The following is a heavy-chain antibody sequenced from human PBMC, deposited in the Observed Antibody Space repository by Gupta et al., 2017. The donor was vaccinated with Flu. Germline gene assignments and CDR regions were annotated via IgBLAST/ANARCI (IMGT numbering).Heavy chain of an antibody. Sequence: QVQLVESGGGVVQPGRSLRLSCAASGFTFSSYGMHWVRQAPGKGLEWVAVISYDGSNKYYADSVKGRFTISRDNSKNTLYLQMNSLRAEDTAMYYCAKDGGIAVAGKCLPTDYWGQGTLVTVSA. CDR1: GFTFSSYG. V-gene: IGHV3-30*18. CDR3: AKDGGIAVAGKCLPTDY. J-gene: IGHJ4*02. D-gene: IGHD6-19*01. CDR2: ISYDGSNK.